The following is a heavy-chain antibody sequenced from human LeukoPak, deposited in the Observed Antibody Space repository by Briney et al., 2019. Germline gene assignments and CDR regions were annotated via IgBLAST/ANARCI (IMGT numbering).Heavy chain of an antibody. J-gene: IGHJ5*01. D-gene: IGHD3-3*01. CDR1: GSIFSPLT. V-gene: IGHV3-21*01. CDR3: ASTVHGSTADSEGYYSKWFDP. CDR2: ISTSSNCM. Sequence: GGSLRLSCAASGSIFSPLTMSWFRQSPGKGLQWVSAISTSSNCMYYADSVKGRFNISRDNTKNSLFLDMTRLRDEDTAVYYCASTVHGSTADSEGYYSKWFDPWGQGTLVTVCS.